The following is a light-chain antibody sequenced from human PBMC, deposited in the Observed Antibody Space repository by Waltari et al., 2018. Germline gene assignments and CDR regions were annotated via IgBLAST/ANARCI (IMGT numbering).Light chain of an antibody. CDR1: STDVGGYKY. CDR2: EVS. CDR3: SSYAGSIYV. V-gene: IGLV2-8*01. Sequence: QSALTQPPSASGSPGQSVTISCTGTSTDVGGYKYVSWCQQHPGKVPNPMIYEVSTRPPGVPDRLSGSKSGNTASLTVSGLQAEDEADYYCSSYAGSIYVFGTGTKVTVL. J-gene: IGLJ1*01.